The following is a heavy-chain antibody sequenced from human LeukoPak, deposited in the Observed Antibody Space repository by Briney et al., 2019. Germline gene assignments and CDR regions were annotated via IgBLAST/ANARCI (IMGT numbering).Heavy chain of an antibody. CDR2: ISYDGRNK. Sequence: GGSLRLSCAAPGSTFSSYGMHWVGQAPGKGLEWVAAISYDGRNKYYADSVKGRFTISRDNSKNTLYLQMNSLRAEDTAVYYCAKDGPQCSSTSCYGMDVWGQGTTVTVSS. CDR3: AKDGPQCSSTSCYGMDV. J-gene: IGHJ6*02. V-gene: IGHV3-30*18. CDR1: GSTFSSYG. D-gene: IGHD2-2*01.